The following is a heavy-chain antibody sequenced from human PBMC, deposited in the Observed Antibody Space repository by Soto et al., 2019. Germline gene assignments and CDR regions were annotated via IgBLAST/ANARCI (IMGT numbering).Heavy chain of an antibody. CDR3: ARGSGYDSSGYSYFDY. CDR2: IYYSGST. V-gene: IGHV4-59*01. D-gene: IGHD3-22*01. Sequence: PSETLSLTCTVCGGSISSYYWSWIRQPPGKGLEWIGYIYYSGSTNYNPSLKSRVTISVDTSKNQFSLKLSSVTAADTAVYYCARGSGYDSSGYSYFDYWGQGTLVTVSS. J-gene: IGHJ4*02. CDR1: GGSISSYY.